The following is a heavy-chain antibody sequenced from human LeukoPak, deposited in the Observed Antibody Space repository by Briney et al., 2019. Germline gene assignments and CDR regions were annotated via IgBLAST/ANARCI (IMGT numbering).Heavy chain of an antibody. J-gene: IGHJ3*02. CDR1: GFTFSSYS. CDR2: ISSSSYI. D-gene: IGHD5-18*01. V-gene: IGHV3-21*01. Sequence: GGSLRLSCAASGFTFSSYSMNWVRQAPGKGLEWVSSISSSSYIYYADSVKGRFTISRDNAKNSLYLQMNSLRAEDTAVYYCARGHVDTSAFDIWGQGTMVTVSS. CDR3: ARGHVDTSAFDI.